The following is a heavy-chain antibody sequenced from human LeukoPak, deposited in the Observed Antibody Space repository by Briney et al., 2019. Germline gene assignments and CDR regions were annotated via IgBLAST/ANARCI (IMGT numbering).Heavy chain of an antibody. D-gene: IGHD6-19*01. V-gene: IGHV3-43*01. Sequence: GGSLRLSCAASGFTFDDYTMHWVRQTPGKGLEWVSLISWDGVSTYYVDSVKGRFTISRDNSKNSLYLQMNSLRTEDTALYYCAKGMRESAGWFDPWGQGTLVTVSS. CDR3: AKGMRESAGWFDP. CDR2: ISWDGVST. J-gene: IGHJ5*02. CDR1: GFTFDDYT.